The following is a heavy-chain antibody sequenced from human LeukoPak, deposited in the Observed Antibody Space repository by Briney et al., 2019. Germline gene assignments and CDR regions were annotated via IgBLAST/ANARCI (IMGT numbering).Heavy chain of an antibody. CDR2: IYYSGST. J-gene: IGHJ6*02. V-gene: IGHV4-59*08. CDR1: GGSISSYY. D-gene: IGHD3-16*01. CDR3: ARGKTAYNYYYGMDV. Sequence: SETLSLTCTVAGGSISSYYWSWIRQPLGKGLEWIGYIYYSGSTNYNLSLKSRVTISVDTSKNQFSLKLSSVTAADTAVYYCARGKTAYNYYYGMDVWGQGTTVTVSS.